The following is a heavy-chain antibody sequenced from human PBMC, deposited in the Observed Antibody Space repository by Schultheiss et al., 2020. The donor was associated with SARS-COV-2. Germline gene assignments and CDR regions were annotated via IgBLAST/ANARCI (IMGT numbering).Heavy chain of an antibody. D-gene: IGHD5-12*01. CDR2: ISSSGSTI. Sequence: GGSLRLSCAASGFTFSSYSMNWVRQAPGKGLEWVSYISSSGSTIYYADSVKGRFTISRDNAKNSLYLQMNSLRAEDTAVYYCATSRSGYERDYFDYWGQGTLVTVSS. CDR3: ATSRSGYERDYFDY. CDR1: GFTFSSYS. V-gene: IGHV3-48*04. J-gene: IGHJ4*02.